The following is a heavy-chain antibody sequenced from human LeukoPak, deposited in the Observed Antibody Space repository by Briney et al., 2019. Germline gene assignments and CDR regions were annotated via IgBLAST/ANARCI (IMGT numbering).Heavy chain of an antibody. CDR2: VGYDGGP. Sequence: PSETLSLTCTVSDGSITSLNRYWGWIRQPPGKGLEWLGSVGYDGGPYHNPSLKSRVTISVDTSKNQFPLKLSSVTAADTAVYYCARVGGTGFPKDWGQGTLVTVSS. CDR3: ARVGGTGFPKD. D-gene: IGHD3-16*01. J-gene: IGHJ4*02. V-gene: IGHV4-39*06. CDR1: DGSITSLNRY.